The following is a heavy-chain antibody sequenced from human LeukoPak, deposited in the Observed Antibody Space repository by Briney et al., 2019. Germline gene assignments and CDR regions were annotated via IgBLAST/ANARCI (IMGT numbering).Heavy chain of an antibody. D-gene: IGHD1-26*01. CDR1: GGSISSYY. CDR3: ARGVGATYYFDY. J-gene: IGHJ4*02. Sequence: SETLPLTCTVSGGSISSYYWSWIRQPPGKGLEWIGYIYYSGSTNYNPSLKSRATISVDTSKNQFSLKLSSVTAADTAVYYCARGVGATYYFDYWGQGTLVTVSS. CDR2: IYYSGST. V-gene: IGHV4-59*01.